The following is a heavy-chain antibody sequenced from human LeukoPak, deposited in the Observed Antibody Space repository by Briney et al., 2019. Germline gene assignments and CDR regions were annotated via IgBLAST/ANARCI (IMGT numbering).Heavy chain of an antibody. CDR3: AREGEVDFYSSFDS. D-gene: IGHD3-3*01. Sequence: ASVKVSCKASGYTFTGYYMHWVRQAPGQGLEWMGWINPNSGGTNYAQKFQGWVTLTRDTSISTAYMDLSRLKSDATAIYYCAREGEVDFYSSFDSWGQGTLVAVSS. CDR2: INPNSGGT. J-gene: IGHJ4*02. V-gene: IGHV1-2*04. CDR1: GYTFTGYY.